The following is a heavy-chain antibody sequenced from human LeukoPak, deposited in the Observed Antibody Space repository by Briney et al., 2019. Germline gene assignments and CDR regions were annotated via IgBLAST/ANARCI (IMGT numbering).Heavy chain of an antibody. D-gene: IGHD1-26*01. CDR1: GFTFGSYW. V-gene: IGHV3-7*01. CDR3: ARDSPYSGSYFLLDY. J-gene: IGHJ4*02. CDR2: IKEDGSES. Sequence: PGGSLRLSCEAFGFTFGSYWMSWVRQAPGKGLEWVANIKEDGSESHYVESVKGRFTISRDNAKNLLYLQMNSLRAEDTAVYYCARDSPYSGSYFLLDYWGQGTLVTVSS.